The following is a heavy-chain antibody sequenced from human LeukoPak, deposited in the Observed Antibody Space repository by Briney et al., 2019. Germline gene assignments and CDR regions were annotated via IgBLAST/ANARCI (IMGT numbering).Heavy chain of an antibody. D-gene: IGHD1-26*01. Sequence: GGSLRLSCAASGFTFSSYGMHWVREAPGKGLEWVAVIRYDGSNKYYTDSVKGRFNISRDNSKNTLYLQMNSLRAEDTAVYYCAKASGSYGSDAFDIWGQGTMVTVSS. CDR3: AKASGSYGSDAFDI. CDR2: IRYDGSNK. V-gene: IGHV3-30*02. J-gene: IGHJ3*02. CDR1: GFTFSSYG.